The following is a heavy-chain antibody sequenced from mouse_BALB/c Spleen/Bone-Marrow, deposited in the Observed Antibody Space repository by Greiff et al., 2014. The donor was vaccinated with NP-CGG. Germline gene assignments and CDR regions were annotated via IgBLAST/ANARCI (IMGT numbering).Heavy chain of an antibody. J-gene: IGHJ4*01. CDR2: IDPETGGT. CDR3: TREGIYFGYDVPMDY. V-gene: IGHV1-15*01. CDR1: GYKFTDYE. Sequence: QVQLKESGAELVRPGASVTLSCKALGYKFTDYEMHWVKQTPVHGLEWIGSIDPETGGTAYYQNSKGKATLTADRSSTTAYMELRSLTSEDSAVYYCTREGIYFGYDVPMDYWGQGTSVTVSS. D-gene: IGHD2-2*01.